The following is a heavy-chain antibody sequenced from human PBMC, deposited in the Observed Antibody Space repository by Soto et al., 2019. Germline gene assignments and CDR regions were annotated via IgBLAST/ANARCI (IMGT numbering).Heavy chain of an antibody. CDR3: ASWLQREHAYDV. D-gene: IGHD1-1*01. CDR1: GLTVSGKKY. V-gene: IGHV3-53*01. CDR2: VYDVDGT. Sequence: DVQLVESGGGLIQPGGSLRLSCAASGLTVSGKKYIAWVRQAPGKGLEWVSGVYDVDGTYYADSVKGRFTISRDTSKTIVFLEMNDLRPVDTAVYYCASWLQREHAYDVWGLGTTVTVSS. J-gene: IGHJ3*01.